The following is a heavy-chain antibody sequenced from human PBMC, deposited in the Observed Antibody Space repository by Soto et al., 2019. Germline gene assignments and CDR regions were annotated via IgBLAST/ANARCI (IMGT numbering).Heavy chain of an antibody. V-gene: IGHV3-30*03. CDR2: ISYDGSNK. Sequence: GGSLRLSCAASGFTFSSYGMHWVRQAPGKGLEWVAVISYDGSNKYYADSVKGRFTISRDNSKNTLYLQMNSLRAEDTAVYYCAGASGGWFDPWGQGTLVTVSS. CDR1: GFTFSSYG. J-gene: IGHJ5*02. CDR3: AGASGGWFDP. D-gene: IGHD3-16*01.